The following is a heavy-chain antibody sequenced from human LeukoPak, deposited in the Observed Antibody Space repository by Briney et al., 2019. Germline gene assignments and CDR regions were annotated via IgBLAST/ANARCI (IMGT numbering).Heavy chain of an antibody. Sequence: SETLSLTCTVSGGSISSYYWSWIRQPPGKGLEWIGYIYYSGSTNYNPSLKSRVTISVDTSKNQFSLKLSSVTAADTAVYYCARGGDSGVQFDPWGQGTLVTVSS. D-gene: IGHD6-13*01. V-gene: IGHV4-59*01. CDR3: ARGGDSGVQFDP. CDR2: IYYSGST. J-gene: IGHJ5*02. CDR1: GGSISSYY.